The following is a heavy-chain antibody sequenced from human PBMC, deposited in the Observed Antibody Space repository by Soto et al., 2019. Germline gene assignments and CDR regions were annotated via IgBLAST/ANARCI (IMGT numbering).Heavy chain of an antibody. Sequence: SETLSLTCTVSGGSISSYYWSWIRQPPGKGLEWIGYIYYSGSTNYNPSRKSRVTISVDTSKNQFSLKLSSVTAADTAVYYCARNKITMIVGPDAFDIWGQGTMVTVSS. D-gene: IGHD3-22*01. CDR1: GGSISSYY. CDR3: ARNKITMIVGPDAFDI. V-gene: IGHV4-59*01. CDR2: IYYSGST. J-gene: IGHJ3*02.